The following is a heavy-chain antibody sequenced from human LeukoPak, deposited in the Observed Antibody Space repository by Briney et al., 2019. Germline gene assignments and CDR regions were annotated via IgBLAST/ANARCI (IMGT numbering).Heavy chain of an antibody. J-gene: IGHJ5*02. CDR2: INHSGST. CDR3: ARAYCSGGSCYDNWFDP. V-gene: IGHV4-34*01. CDR1: GGSFSGYY. D-gene: IGHD2-15*01. Sequence: SETLSLTCAVYGGSFSGYYWSWIRQPPGKGLEWIGEINHSGSTNYNPSLKSRVTISVDTSKNQFSLKLSSVTAADTAVYYCARAYCSGGSCYDNWFDPWGQGTLVTVSS.